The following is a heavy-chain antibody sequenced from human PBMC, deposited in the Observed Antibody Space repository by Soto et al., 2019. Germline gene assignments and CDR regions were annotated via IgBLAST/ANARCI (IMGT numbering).Heavy chain of an antibody. CDR1: GFTFGDYA. CDR2: IRSKAYGGTT. D-gene: IGHD3-16*02. V-gene: IGHV3-49*03. Sequence: GGSLRLSCTASGFTFGDYAMSWFRQAPGKGLEWVGFIRSKAYGGTTEYAASVKGRFTISRDDSKSIAYLQMNSLKTEDTAVYYCTRERRYDYIWGSYLHPRPDAFDIWGQGTMVTVS. J-gene: IGHJ3*02. CDR3: TRERRYDYIWGSYLHPRPDAFDI.